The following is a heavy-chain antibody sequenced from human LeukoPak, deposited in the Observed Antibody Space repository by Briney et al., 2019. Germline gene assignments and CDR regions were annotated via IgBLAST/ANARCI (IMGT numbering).Heavy chain of an antibody. CDR2: ISGSGGSA. J-gene: IGHJ4*02. CDR1: GFTFSSYV. CDR3: ARDWGVHPAFDY. V-gene: IGHV3-23*01. Sequence: GGSLRLSCAASGFTFSSYVMSWVRQAPGKGLEWVSAISGSGGSAYYADSVRGRFTISRDNSKNTLYLQMNSLRAEDTAVYYCARDWGVHPAFDYWGQGTLVTVSS. D-gene: IGHD1-1*01.